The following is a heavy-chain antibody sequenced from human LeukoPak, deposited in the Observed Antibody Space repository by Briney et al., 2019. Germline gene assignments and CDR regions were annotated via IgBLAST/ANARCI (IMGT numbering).Heavy chain of an antibody. V-gene: IGHV4-38-2*02. Sequence: SETLSLTCTVSGYSISSGYYWGWIRQPPGMGLEWIGSMYHSGSSYYNPSLKSRVTMSVDTSKNQFSLRLSSVTAADTAVYYCARVVKRITMVMVLIHFDYWGQGALVTVSS. D-gene: IGHD3-10*01. J-gene: IGHJ4*02. CDR2: MYHSGSS. CDR3: ARVVKRITMVMVLIHFDY. CDR1: GYSISSGYY.